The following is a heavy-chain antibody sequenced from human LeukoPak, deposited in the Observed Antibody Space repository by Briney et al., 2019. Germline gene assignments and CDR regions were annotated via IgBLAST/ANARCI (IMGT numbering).Heavy chain of an antibody. CDR1: GFTFSSYW. CDR2: IKQDGSEK. V-gene: IGHV3-7*01. D-gene: IGHD6-13*01. Sequence: GGSLRLSCAASGFTFSSYWMSWVRQAPGKGLEWVANIKQDGSEKYYVDSVKGRFTISRDNSKNTLYLQMNSLRAEDTAVYYCARETVMGAVGTFDIWGHGTMVTVSS. CDR3: ARETVMGAVGTFDI. J-gene: IGHJ3*02.